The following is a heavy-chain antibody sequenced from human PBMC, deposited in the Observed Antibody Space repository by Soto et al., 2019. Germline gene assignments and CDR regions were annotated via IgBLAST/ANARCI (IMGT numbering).Heavy chain of an antibody. CDR2: IIPILGIA. V-gene: IGHV1-69*08. Sequence: QVQLVQSGAEVKKPGSSVKVSCKASGGTFSSYTISWVRQAPGQGLEWMGRIIPILGIANYAQKFQGRVTITADKSMSTAYMELSSLRSEDTAVYYCARDLTSYGSGSYYNNWFDPWGQGTLVTVSS. D-gene: IGHD3-10*01. CDR3: ARDLTSYGSGSYYNNWFDP. J-gene: IGHJ5*02. CDR1: GGTFSSYT.